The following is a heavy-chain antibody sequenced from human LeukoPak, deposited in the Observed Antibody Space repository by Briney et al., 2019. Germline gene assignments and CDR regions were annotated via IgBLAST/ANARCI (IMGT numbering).Heavy chain of an antibody. CDR3: AREQKYYYFEY. J-gene: IGHJ4*02. Sequence: RESGPALVKPTQTLTLTCTYSGFSLTTRGMCVTWIRHPPGKALEWLARIDWDDDKYYSTSLKTRLTISKDTSKNQVVLTMTNMDPVDTATYYCAREQKYYYFEYWGQGTLVTVSS. CDR2: IDWDDDK. D-gene: IGHD2/OR15-2a*01. V-gene: IGHV2-70*11. CDR1: GFSLTTRGMC.